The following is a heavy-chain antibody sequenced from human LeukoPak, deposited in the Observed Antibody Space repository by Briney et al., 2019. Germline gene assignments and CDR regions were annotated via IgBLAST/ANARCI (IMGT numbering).Heavy chain of an antibody. CDR3: AREGQWLPTGY. CDR1: GFTFSSYA. J-gene: IGHJ4*02. Sequence: GGSLRLSCAASGFTFSSYAMHWVRQAPGKGLEWVAVISYDGSNKYYADSVKGRFTISRDNSKNTLYLQMNSLRAEDTAGYYCAREGQWLPTGYWGQGTLVTVSS. CDR2: ISYDGSNK. D-gene: IGHD6-19*01. V-gene: IGHV3-30-3*01.